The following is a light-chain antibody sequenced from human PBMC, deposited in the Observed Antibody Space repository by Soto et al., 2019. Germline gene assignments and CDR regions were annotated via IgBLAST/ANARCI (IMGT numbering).Light chain of an antibody. Sequence: QSALTQPPSASGSPGQSVAISCTGSSSDVGGYNYVSWYQQHPGKAPKLMIYEVNKRPSGVPDRFSGSKSGNTASLTVSGLQAEDEADYYCSSCAGSVPAFGGGTKVTVL. V-gene: IGLV2-8*01. CDR2: EVN. CDR3: SSCAGSVPA. CDR1: SSDVGGYNY. J-gene: IGLJ2*01.